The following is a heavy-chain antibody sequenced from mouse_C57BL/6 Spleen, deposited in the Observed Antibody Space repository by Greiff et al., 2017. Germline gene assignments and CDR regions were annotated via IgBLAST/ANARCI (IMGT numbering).Heavy chain of an antibody. Sequence: QVQLQQPGAELVKPGASVKMSCKASGYTFTSYWITWVKPRPGQGLEWIGDIYPGSGSTNYNEKFKSKATLTVDTSSSTAYMQLSSLTSEDSAVYYCARRLGRYFDVWGTGTTVTVSS. CDR1: GYTFTSYW. J-gene: IGHJ1*03. CDR2: IYPGSGST. D-gene: IGHD4-1*01. CDR3: ARRLGRYFDV. V-gene: IGHV1-55*01.